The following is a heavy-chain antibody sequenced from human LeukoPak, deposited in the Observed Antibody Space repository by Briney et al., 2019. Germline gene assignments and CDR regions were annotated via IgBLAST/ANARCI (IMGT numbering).Heavy chain of an antibody. CDR1: GGSMRNYY. CDR2: TYDSGSS. J-gene: IGHJ4*02. D-gene: IGHD2-2*01. CDR3: ARGWASSWYYFDF. V-gene: IGHV4-59*01. Sequence: KPSETLSLTCAVSGGSMRNYYWGWIRQPPGKGLEWIGYTYDSGSSSYNPSLRSRVSISIDTSKNQFSLNLSSVTAADTAVYYCARGWASSWYYFDFWGQGTLVTVSS.